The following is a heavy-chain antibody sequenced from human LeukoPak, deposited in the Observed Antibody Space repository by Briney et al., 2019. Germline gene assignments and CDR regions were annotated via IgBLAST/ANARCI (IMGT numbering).Heavy chain of an antibody. CDR3: ARDALPITMVRGAHTDY. V-gene: IGHV4-59*12. Sequence: PSETLSLTCTVSGGSLSSYYWSWIRQPPGKGLEWIGYIYHSGSTYYNPSLKSRVTISVDRSKNQFSLKLSSVTAADTAVYYCARDALPITMVRGAHTDYWGQRTLVTVSS. J-gene: IGHJ4*02. D-gene: IGHD3-10*01. CDR1: GGSLSSYY. CDR2: IYHSGST.